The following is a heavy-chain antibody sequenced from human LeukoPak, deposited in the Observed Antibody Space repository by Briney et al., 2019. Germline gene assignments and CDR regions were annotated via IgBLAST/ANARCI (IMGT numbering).Heavy chain of an antibody. J-gene: IGHJ4*02. D-gene: IGHD5-12*01. Sequence: SETLSLTCAVYGGSFSGYYWSWTRQPPGKGLEWIGEINHSGSTNYNPSLKSRVTISVDTSKNQFSLKLSSVTAADTAVYYCAGGRLLTGVDYWGQGTLVTVSS. CDR2: INHSGST. V-gene: IGHV4-34*01. CDR1: GGSFSGYY. CDR3: AGGRLLTGVDY.